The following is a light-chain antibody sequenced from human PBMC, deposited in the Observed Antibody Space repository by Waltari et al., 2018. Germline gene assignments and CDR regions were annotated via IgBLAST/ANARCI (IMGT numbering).Light chain of an antibody. CDR1: SSDVGGYDY. CDR2: DVS. V-gene: IGLV2-14*03. CDR3: SSYSSNSLYV. Sequence: QSALTQPASVSGSPGQSITISCTGTSSDVGGYDYVSWYQQYPGKAPKLVIYDVSTRPSGASNRFSGSKSGNTASLIISGLLAEDEADYYCSSYSSNSLYVFGTGTKVTVL. J-gene: IGLJ1*01.